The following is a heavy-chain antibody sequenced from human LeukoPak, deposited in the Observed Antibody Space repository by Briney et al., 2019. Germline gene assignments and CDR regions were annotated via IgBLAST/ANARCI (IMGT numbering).Heavy chain of an antibody. D-gene: IGHD3-22*01. J-gene: IGHJ5*02. CDR1: GFTFSSYW. V-gene: IGHV3-74*01. CDR2: INSDGSST. CDR3: AREGYYYDSSGYGS. Sequence: SGGSLRLSCAASGFTFSSYWMHWVRQAPGKWLVWVSRINSDGSSTSYADSVKGRFTISRDNAKNTLYLQMNSLRAEDTAVYYCAREGYYYDSSGYGSWGQGTLVTVSS.